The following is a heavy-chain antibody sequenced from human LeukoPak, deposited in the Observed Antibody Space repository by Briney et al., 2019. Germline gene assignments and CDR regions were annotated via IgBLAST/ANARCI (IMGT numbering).Heavy chain of an antibody. Sequence: ASVKVSCKASGYTFTSYYMHWVRQAPGQGLEWMGIINPSGGSTSYAQKFQGRVTISADKSISTAYLQWSSLKASDTAMYYCARYGTTGTTSDYWGQGTLVTVSS. J-gene: IGHJ4*02. CDR1: GYTFTSYY. D-gene: IGHD1-1*01. CDR2: INPSGGST. CDR3: ARYGTTGTTSDY. V-gene: IGHV1-46*01.